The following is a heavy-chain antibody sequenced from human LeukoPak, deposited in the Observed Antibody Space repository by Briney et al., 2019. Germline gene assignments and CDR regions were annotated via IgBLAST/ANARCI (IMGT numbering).Heavy chain of an antibody. CDR2: IWYDGSNK. Sequence: GGSLRLSCAASGFTFSSYGMHWVRQAPGKGLEWVAVIWYDGSNKYYADSVKGRFTISRDNPKNTLYLQMNSLRAEDTAVYYCAKDISSIGVNNWFDPWGQGTLVTVSS. CDR3: AKDISSIGVNNWFDP. CDR1: GFTFSSYG. D-gene: IGHD3-3*02. V-gene: IGHV3-33*06. J-gene: IGHJ5*02.